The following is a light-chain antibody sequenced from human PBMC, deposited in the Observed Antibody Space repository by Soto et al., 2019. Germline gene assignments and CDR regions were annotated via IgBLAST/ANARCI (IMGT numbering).Light chain of an antibody. CDR1: RDISSY. V-gene: IGKV1-16*01. Sequence: DIQMTQSPSSLSASVGGSVTITCRASRDISSYLNWYHQKPGKAPNLLIYAASSLQSGVPSRFSGSGSGTEFTLTISSLQPDDFATYYCQHYNSYSEAFGQGTKVDIK. CDR2: AAS. CDR3: QHYNSYSEA. J-gene: IGKJ1*01.